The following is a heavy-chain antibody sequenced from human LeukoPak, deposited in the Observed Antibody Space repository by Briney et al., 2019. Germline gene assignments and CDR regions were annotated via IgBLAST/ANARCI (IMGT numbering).Heavy chain of an antibody. J-gene: IGHJ4*02. CDR2: ISGSGHNT. D-gene: IGHD6-19*01. CDR1: GFTFSSYA. CDR3: AKDLGSSGWFIDC. Sequence: GESLKISCKGSGFTFSSYAVSWVRQAPGKGLEWVSAISGSGHNTYYTDSVKGRFTISRDNFKNTLYLQMNSLRAEDTAVYHCAKDLGSSGWFIDCWGQGTLVTVSS. V-gene: IGHV3-23*01.